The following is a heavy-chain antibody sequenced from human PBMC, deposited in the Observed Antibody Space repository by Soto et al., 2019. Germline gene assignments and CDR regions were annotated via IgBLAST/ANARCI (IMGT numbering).Heavy chain of an antibody. CDR3: ARDLDVDTAMVNDDYGMDV. CDR1: GDTFSSYG. D-gene: IGHD5-18*01. Sequence: QVQLVQSGAEVKKPGSSVKVSCKASGDTFSSYGISWVRQAPGQGLEWMGGIIPIFDTPNYAQKFQGRVTITADESTSTAYMELSSLRSEDTAGYYCARDLDVDTAMVNDDYGMDVWGQGTTVTVSS. CDR2: IIPIFDTP. J-gene: IGHJ6*02. V-gene: IGHV1-69*01.